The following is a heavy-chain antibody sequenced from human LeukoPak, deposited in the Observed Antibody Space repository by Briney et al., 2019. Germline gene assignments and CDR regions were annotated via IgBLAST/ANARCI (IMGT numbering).Heavy chain of an antibody. D-gene: IGHD6-19*01. CDR3: SRYGVAGRSDAFDR. J-gene: IGHJ3*01. Sequence: ASVKVSCKASGYTFTDYYIHWVRQAPGQGLEWMTYIGPKSADTHYAQKFQGRVTMTLDTSISTAYMELKGLTADGTAVYYCSRYGVAGRSDAFDRGGEGTIVTV. CDR1: GYTFTDYY. CDR2: IGPKSADT. V-gene: IGHV1-2*02.